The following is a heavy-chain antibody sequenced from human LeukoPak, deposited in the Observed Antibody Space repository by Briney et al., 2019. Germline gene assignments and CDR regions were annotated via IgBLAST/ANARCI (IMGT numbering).Heavy chain of an antibody. CDR1: GDSVNNDNYF. CDR3: ARTGGITSQNIALKV. D-gene: IGHD1-14*01. CDR2: LYSGST. Sequence: PSETLSLTCTVSGDSVNNDNYFWSWIRQPAGKGLEWIGRLYSGSTKYNPSLESRVTISADTPKNQFSLRLTSVTAADTAVYYCARTGGITSQNIALKVWGQGTLVTVSS. V-gene: IGHV4-61*02. J-gene: IGHJ4*02.